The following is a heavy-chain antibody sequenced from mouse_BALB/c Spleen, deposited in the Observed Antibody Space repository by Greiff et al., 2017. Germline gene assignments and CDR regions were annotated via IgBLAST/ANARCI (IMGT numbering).Heavy chain of an antibody. J-gene: IGHJ4*01. CDR2: ISSGSSTI. V-gene: IGHV5-17*02. D-gene: IGHD2-1*01. CDR3: ARDLVYYGKPYAMDY. CDR1: GFTFSSFG. Sequence: EVNLVESGGGLVQPGGSRKLSCAASGFTFSSFGMHWVRQAPEKGLEWVAYISSGSSTIYYADTVKGRFTISRDNPKNTLFLQMTSLRSEDTAMYYCARDLVYYGKPYAMDYWGQGTSVTVSS.